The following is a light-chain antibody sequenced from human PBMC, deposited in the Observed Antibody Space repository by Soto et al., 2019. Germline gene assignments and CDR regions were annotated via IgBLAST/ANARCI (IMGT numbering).Light chain of an antibody. CDR3: SSYAGSLIVV. V-gene: IGLV2-8*01. J-gene: IGLJ2*01. Sequence: QSALTQPPSASGSPGQSVTISCTGTSSDVGGYSYVSWYQQHPGKAPKLMIYEVSKRPSGVPDRFSGSKSGSTASLTVSGLQAEDGADYYCSSYAGSLIVVFGGGTKLTVL. CDR2: EVS. CDR1: SSDVGGYSY.